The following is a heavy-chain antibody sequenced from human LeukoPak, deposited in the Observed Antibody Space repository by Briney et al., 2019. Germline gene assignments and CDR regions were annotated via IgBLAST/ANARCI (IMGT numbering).Heavy chain of an antibody. V-gene: IGHV3-23*01. CDR1: GFTFSSYA. Sequence: GGSLRLSCAASGFTFSSYAMSWVRQAPGKGLEWVSAISGSGGSTYYADSVKGRFTISRDNSKNTLYLQMNSLRAEDTAVYYCAGQGMVRGVKGTFDYGGQGPLVTVPS. J-gene: IGHJ4*02. D-gene: IGHD3-10*01. CDR3: AGQGMVRGVKGTFDY. CDR2: ISGSGGST.